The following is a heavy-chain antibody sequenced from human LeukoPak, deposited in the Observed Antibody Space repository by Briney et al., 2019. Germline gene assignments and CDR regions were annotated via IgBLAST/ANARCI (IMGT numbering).Heavy chain of an antibody. V-gene: IGHV1-8*01. CDR1: GYTLTSYD. J-gene: IGHJ4*02. Sequence: ASVKVSCKASGYTLTSYDINWVRQATGQGLEWMGWMNPNSGNTGYAQKFQGRVTMTRNTSISTAYMELNSLRAEDTAVYYCATLTGYSSERSDYWGQGTLVTVSS. D-gene: IGHD6-19*01. CDR2: MNPNSGNT. CDR3: ATLTGYSSERSDY.